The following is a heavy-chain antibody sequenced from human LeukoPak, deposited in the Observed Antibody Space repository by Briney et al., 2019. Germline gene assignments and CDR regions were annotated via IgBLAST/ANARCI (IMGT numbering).Heavy chain of an antibody. CDR2: FYHSGST. D-gene: IGHD3-10*01. V-gene: IGHV4-38-2*02. CDR3: ARVGGSGSYTPFDP. Sequence: SETLSLTCTVSGYSISSGYYWAWIRQPPGKGLEWIGIFYHSGSTYYNPSLKGRVTISVDTSKNQFSLKLRSVTAADTAVYFCARVGGSGSYTPFDPWGQGTLVTVSS. J-gene: IGHJ5*02. CDR1: GYSISSGYY.